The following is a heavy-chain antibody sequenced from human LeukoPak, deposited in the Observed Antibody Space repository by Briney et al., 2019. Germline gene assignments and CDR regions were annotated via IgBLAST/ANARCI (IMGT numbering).Heavy chain of an antibody. CDR3: AKDRSYVFDY. Sequence: TGGSLRLSCAASGFTFSSYGMHWVRQAPGKGLEWVAFIRYDGSNKYYADSVKGRFTISRDNSKNTLYLQMNSLRAEDTAVYYCAKDRSYVFDYWGQGTLVTVSS. D-gene: IGHD1-26*01. J-gene: IGHJ4*02. CDR2: IRYDGSNK. CDR1: GFTFSSYG. V-gene: IGHV3-30*02.